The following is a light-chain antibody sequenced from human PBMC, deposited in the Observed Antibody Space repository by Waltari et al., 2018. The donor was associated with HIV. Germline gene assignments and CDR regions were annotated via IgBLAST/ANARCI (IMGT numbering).Light chain of an antibody. V-gene: IGLV1-47*01. CDR3: AAWDDSLSGRYV. CDR1: SSNLGSNS. J-gene: IGLJ1*01. CDR2: RNS. Sequence: SVLTQPPSASGTSGQRVTISCSGSSSNLGSNSVYWYQQLPGKAPKHLSDRNSQRPSGVPDRFSGSKSGTSASLAISGLRSEDEADYYCAAWDDSLSGRYVFGTGTKVTVL.